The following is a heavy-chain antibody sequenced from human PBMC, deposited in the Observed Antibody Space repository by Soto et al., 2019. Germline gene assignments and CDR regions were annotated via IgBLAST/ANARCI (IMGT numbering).Heavy chain of an antibody. CDR3: ARVLSGSYYGA. CDR1: GCTFSSYA. CDR2: IIPIFGTA. V-gene: IGHV1-69*13. J-gene: IGHJ5*02. Sequence: SVRGSCKASGCTFSSYAISRVRQAPGQGLEWMGGIIPIFGTANYAQKFQGRVTITADASTSTAYMELSSLRSEDTAVYYSARVLSGSYYGAWGQGTLVTVSS. D-gene: IGHD1-26*01.